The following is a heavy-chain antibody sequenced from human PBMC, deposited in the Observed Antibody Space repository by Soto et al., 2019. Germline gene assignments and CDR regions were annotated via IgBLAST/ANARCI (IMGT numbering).Heavy chain of an antibody. J-gene: IGHJ3*02. Sequence: QITLKESGPTLVKPRETLTLTCTFSGFTLTTNGVGVGWIRQPPGKALEWLALIYWNGDLRYSPSLNNRLTITKDTSKNQVVLTMTDMEPVDTATYYCAHRRVAARPDAFGIWGQGAMVSVSS. V-gene: IGHV2-5*01. CDR1: GFTLTTNGVG. CDR3: AHRRVAARPDAFGI. D-gene: IGHD6-6*01. CDR2: IYWNGDL.